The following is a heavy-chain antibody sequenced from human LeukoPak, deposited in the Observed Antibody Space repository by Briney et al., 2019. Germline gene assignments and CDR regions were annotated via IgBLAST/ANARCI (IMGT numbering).Heavy chain of an antibody. Sequence: GGSLRLSCAASGFTFSSYSMNWVRQAPGKGLEWVSSISSSSSYIYYADSVRGRFTISRDNDKNSLYLQMNSLRAEDTAVYYCARGATVNAFDIWGQGTMVTVSS. CDR2: ISSSSSYI. CDR3: ARGATVNAFDI. J-gene: IGHJ3*02. V-gene: IGHV3-21*01. D-gene: IGHD4-17*01. CDR1: GFTFSSYS.